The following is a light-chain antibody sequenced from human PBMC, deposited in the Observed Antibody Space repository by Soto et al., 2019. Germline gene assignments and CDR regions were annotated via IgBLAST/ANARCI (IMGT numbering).Light chain of an antibody. CDR2: GAS. CDR1: QSVNNNY. V-gene: IGKV3-20*01. CDR3: QQYGSSQYT. J-gene: IGKJ2*01. Sequence: EIVLTQSPGTLSLSPGERATLSCRASQSVNNNYLAWYQQKPGQAPRLLIYGASSRATAIPDRFSGSGSGTDFTLTISRLEPEDFAVYYCQQYGSSQYTFGQGTKLEIK.